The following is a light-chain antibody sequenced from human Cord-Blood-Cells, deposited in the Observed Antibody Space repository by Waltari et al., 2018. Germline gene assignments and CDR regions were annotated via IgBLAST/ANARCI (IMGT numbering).Light chain of an antibody. J-gene: IGLJ3*02. Sequence: QSALTQPASVAGSPGQSFTISCTGTSSDVGGSNYVSLYQQHPGQAPKLKIYDFSERPSGVANRYSCSKSGNTASLTISGLQAEDEDEYYCSSYTSSSTLAFGGGTRPTV. V-gene: IGLV2-14*01. CDR1: SSDVGGSNY. CDR3: SSYTSSSTLA. CDR2: DFS.